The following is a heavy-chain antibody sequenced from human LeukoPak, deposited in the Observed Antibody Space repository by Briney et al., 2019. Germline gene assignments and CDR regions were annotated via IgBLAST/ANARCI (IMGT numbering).Heavy chain of an antibody. Sequence: PGGSLRLSCAASGFTFSDYYMSWIRQAPGKGLEWVSYISSSGSTIYYADSVKGRFTISRDNAKNSLYLQMNSLRAEDTAVYYCANGDSSSWFEETYYFDYWGQGTLVTVSS. CDR1: GFTFSDYY. J-gene: IGHJ4*02. V-gene: IGHV3-11*01. CDR3: ANGDSSSWFEETYYFDY. D-gene: IGHD6-13*01. CDR2: ISSSGSTI.